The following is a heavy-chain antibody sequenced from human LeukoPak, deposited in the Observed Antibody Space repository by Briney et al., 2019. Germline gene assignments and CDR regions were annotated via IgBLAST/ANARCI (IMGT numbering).Heavy chain of an antibody. CDR3: ASAGYYGSGSYRY. Sequence: SETLSLTCTVSGGSISSYYWSWIRQPPGKGLEWIGYIYYSGSTNYNPSLKSRVTISVDTYKTKFSLELSSVTAADTAVSYCASAGYYGSGSYRYWGQGTLVTVSS. V-gene: IGHV4-59*08. D-gene: IGHD3-10*01. J-gene: IGHJ4*02. CDR2: IYYSGST. CDR1: GGSISSYY.